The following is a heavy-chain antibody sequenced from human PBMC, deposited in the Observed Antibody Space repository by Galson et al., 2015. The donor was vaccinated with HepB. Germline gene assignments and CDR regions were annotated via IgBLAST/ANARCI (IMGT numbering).Heavy chain of an antibody. V-gene: IGHV6-1*01. CDR1: GDSVSSAGAA. D-gene: IGHD2-15*01. Sequence: GDSVSSAGAAWNWIRQSPSRGLEWLGRTYYRSKWYNDYAVSLKGRVIINPDTSKNQFSLQVKYVTPEDTAMYYCVREYCSGGTCFEFDSWGQGTLVTVSS. CDR2: TYYRSKWYN. CDR3: VREYCSGGTCFEFDS. J-gene: IGHJ4*02.